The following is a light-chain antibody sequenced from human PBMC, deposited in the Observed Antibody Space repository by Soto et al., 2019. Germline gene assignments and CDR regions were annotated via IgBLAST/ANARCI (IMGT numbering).Light chain of an antibody. V-gene: IGLV2-14*03. J-gene: IGLJ2*01. CDR2: DVS. Sequence: QSVLTQPASVSGSPGQSITISCTGTSSDVGGYNYVSWYQHHPGKAPKLMIYDVSNRPSGVSNRFSGSKSDNTASLTISGLQAEDEADYYCSSYTSTSTGVFGGGTKLTVL. CDR3: SSYTSTSTGV. CDR1: SSDVGGYNY.